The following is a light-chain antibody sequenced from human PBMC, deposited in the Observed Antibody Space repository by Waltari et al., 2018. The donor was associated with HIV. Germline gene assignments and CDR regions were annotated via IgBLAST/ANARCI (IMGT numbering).Light chain of an antibody. CDR2: VAS. Sequence: EIVLTQSPATLSLSPGERATLSCRASENIKTYLAWYQQNPGQAPRLLISVASLEAPGIPPRFSGSGSGTDFTLTISSLEPEDVAVYFCQQRNNMPITFGGGTKVEIK. CDR1: ENIKTY. J-gene: IGKJ4*01. V-gene: IGKV3-11*01. CDR3: QQRNNMPIT.